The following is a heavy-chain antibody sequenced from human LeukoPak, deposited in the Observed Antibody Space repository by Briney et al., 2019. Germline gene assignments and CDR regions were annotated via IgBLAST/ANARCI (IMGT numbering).Heavy chain of an antibody. Sequence: GRSLRLSCAASGFTFSSYGMHWVRQAPGKGLEWVAVISYDGSNKYYADSVKGRFTISRDNSKNTLYLQINSLRAEDTAVYYCAMPEFIRDCSSTSCSTPFDYWGQGTLVTVSS. CDR3: AMPEFIRDCSSTSCSTPFDY. D-gene: IGHD2-2*01. V-gene: IGHV3-30*03. CDR1: GFTFSSYG. J-gene: IGHJ4*02. CDR2: ISYDGSNK.